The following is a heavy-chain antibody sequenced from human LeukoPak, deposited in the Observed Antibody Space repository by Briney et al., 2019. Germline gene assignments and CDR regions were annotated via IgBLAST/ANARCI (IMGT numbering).Heavy chain of an antibody. CDR1: GYSFTSYW. J-gene: IGHJ4*02. D-gene: IGHD6-19*01. CDR3: ARHPWYGSGGHYFDN. CDR2: IYPGDSDT. V-gene: IGHV5-51*01. Sequence: GESLKISCKGSGYSFTSYWIGWVRQMPGKGLEWMGIIYPGDSDTRYSPSFQGQITISADRSRSTAYLQWDSLKASDTAMYFCARHPWYGSGGHYFDNWGQGALVTVSS.